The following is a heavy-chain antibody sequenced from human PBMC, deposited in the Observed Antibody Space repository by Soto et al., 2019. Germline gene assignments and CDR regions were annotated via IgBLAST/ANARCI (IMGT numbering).Heavy chain of an antibody. D-gene: IGHD6-13*01. J-gene: IGHJ6*02. CDR2: ISAYNGNT. V-gene: IGHV1-18*01. CDR3: ASDNSSSWYGYYYYGMDV. CDR1: GYAFTSYG. Sequence: ASVKVSCKASGYAFTSYGISWVRQAPGQGLEWMGWISAYNGNTNYAQKLQGRVTMTTDTSTSTAYMELRSLRSDDTVVYYCASDNSSSWYGYYYYGMDVWGQGTTVTVSS.